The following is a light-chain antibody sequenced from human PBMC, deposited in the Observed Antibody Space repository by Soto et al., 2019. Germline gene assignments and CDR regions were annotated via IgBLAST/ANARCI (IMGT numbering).Light chain of an antibody. CDR2: END. V-gene: IGLV1-51*02. CDR1: SSNIANNY. J-gene: IGLJ3*02. CDR3: GTWDDSLSAGV. Sequence: QSVLTQPPSVSAAPGQKVTISCFGSSSNIANNYVSWFQQLPGTAPKLLIYENDKRPSGIPDRFSGSKSGTSAALGITGLQTGEEADYYCGTWDDSLSAGVFGGGTKLTVL.